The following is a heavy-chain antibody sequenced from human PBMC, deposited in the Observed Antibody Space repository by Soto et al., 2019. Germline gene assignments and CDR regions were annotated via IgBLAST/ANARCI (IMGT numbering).Heavy chain of an antibody. D-gene: IGHD1-26*01. CDR1: GYSFTSYW. Sequence: GESLKISGKGSGYSFTSYWIGWVGQMPRKGLEWMGLIYPGDSDTRYSPSFQGQVTISADKSISTAYLQWSSLKASDTAMYYCARGSGSYPYYYYGMDVWGQGTTVTVSS. CDR2: IYPGDSDT. CDR3: ARGSGSYPYYYYGMDV. V-gene: IGHV5-51*01. J-gene: IGHJ6*02.